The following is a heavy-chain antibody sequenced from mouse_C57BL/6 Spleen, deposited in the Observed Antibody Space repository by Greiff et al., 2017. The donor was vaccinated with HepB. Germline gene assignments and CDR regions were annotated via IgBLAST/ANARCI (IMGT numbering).Heavy chain of an antibody. CDR1: GYSFTSYY. V-gene: IGHV1-66*01. D-gene: IGHD1-1*01. J-gene: IGHJ2*01. Sequence: VQLQQSGPELVKPGASVKISCKASGYSFTSYYIHWVKQRPGQGLEWIGWIYPGSGNTKYNEKFKGKATLTADTSSSTAYMQLSSLTSEDSAVYYCARRGYGSLDYWGQGTTLTVSS. CDR3: ARRGYGSLDY. CDR2: IYPGSGNT.